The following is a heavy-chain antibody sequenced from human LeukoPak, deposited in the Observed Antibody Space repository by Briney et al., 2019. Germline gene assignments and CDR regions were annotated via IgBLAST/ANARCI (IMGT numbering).Heavy chain of an antibody. V-gene: IGHV1-2*02. D-gene: IGHD5-12*01. CDR2: INPSTGET. Sequence: ASVKVSFKASGYRFTDSYMHWVRQAPAQGFEWMGWINPSTGETKYAKMFQGRLHLPTGASINTAYMELSGLRRADTAVYLCVSGYDQWGQGTLVTVSS. J-gene: IGHJ5*02. CDR1: GYRFTDSY. CDR3: VSGYDQ.